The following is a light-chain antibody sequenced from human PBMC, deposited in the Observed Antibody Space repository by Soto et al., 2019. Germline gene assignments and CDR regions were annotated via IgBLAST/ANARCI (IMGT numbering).Light chain of an antibody. CDR3: SSYSDRNALV. J-gene: IGLJ3*02. Sequence: QSALTQPPSASGSPGQSVTISCTGTSSDIGNYNYVSWYQQHPGKAPKLMISEVSRRPPGVPNRFSGSKSGNTASLTVSGLQAEDEADYYCSSYSDRNALVFGGGTKVTVL. CDR2: EVS. V-gene: IGLV2-8*01. CDR1: SSDIGNYNY.